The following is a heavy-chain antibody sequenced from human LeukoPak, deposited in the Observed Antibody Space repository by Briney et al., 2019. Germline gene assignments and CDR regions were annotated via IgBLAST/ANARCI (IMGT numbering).Heavy chain of an antibody. V-gene: IGHV1-69*05. CDR1: GDTFRSSA. CDR2: IIPIFGTT. J-gene: IGHJ4*02. D-gene: IGHD3-22*01. CDR3: ARGKDTSAYRALDS. Sequence: SVKVSCKASGDTFRSSAISWVRQAPGQGLEWMGGIIPIFGTTDYAQKFRGRITITTDESTSTAYMEISSLRSEDSAVYYCARGKDTSAYRALDSWGKGTLVTVSS.